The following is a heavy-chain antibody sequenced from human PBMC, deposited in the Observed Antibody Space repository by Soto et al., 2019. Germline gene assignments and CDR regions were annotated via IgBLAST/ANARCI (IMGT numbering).Heavy chain of an antibody. CDR1: GFTFSSYA. V-gene: IGHV3-30*18. Sequence: QVQLVESGGGVVQPGRSLRLSCAASGFTFSSYAMHWVRQAPGKGLEWVAVITCDGSNKYYADSVKGRFTISRDNSKKTLYLQMNSVRGEDMAVYYCGERGGAVITSGGKGYYCMDVWGQGATVTVSS. J-gene: IGHJ6*02. D-gene: IGHD3-22*01. CDR2: ITCDGSNK. CDR3: GERGGAVITSGGKGYYCMDV.